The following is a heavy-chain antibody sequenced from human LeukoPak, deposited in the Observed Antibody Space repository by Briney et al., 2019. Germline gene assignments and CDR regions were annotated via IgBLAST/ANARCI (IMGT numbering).Heavy chain of an antibody. Sequence: PGGSLRLSCAAAGFTFSSYWMSWGRQARGKGVEWVANIKQGGSEKYYVDSVKGRFTIARDNDKNSLYLRMNSLRAEDTAVSYCARIGYSSSWYPGYYYYYMDVWGKGTTVTVSS. CDR2: IKQGGSEK. D-gene: IGHD6-13*01. CDR1: GFTFSSYW. CDR3: ARIGYSSSWYPGYYYYYMDV. V-gene: IGHV3-7*01. J-gene: IGHJ6*03.